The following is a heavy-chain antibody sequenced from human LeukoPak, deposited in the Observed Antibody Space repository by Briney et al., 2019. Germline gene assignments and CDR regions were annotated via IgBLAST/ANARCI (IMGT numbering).Heavy chain of an antibody. CDR3: ARSRGAYYYDSSDYYRGDNWFDP. D-gene: IGHD3-22*01. V-gene: IGHV4-59*01. CDR1: GGSISSYY. J-gene: IGHJ5*02. CDR2: IYYSGST. Sequence: SETLSLTCTVSGGSISSYYWSWIRQPPGKGLEWTGYIYYSGSTNYNPSLKSRVTISVDTSKNQFSLKLSSVTAADTAVYYCARSRGAYYYDSSDYYRGDNWFDPWGQGTLVTVSS.